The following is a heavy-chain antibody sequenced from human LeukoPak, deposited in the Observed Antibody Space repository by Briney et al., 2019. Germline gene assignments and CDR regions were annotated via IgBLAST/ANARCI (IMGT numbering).Heavy chain of an antibody. CDR3: ARDMIAVAGYDY. D-gene: IGHD6-19*01. V-gene: IGHV3-21*01. Sequence: GGSLRLSCAASGLTFSTYSMNWVRQAPGKGLEWVSSISSSSSYIYYADSVKGRFTISRDNAENSLYLQMNSLRAEDTAVYYCARDMIAVAGYDYWGQGTLVTVSS. CDR2: ISSSSSYI. J-gene: IGHJ4*02. CDR1: GLTFSTYS.